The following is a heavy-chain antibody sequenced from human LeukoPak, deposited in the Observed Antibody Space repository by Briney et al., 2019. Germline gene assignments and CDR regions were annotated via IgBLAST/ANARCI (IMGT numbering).Heavy chain of an antibody. CDR2: IYPGDSDT. CDR1: GYSFTTYW. CDR3: ARRVHRGGSYSSHSDY. Sequence: GESLKISCKGSGYSFTTYWIAWVRQMPGKGLEWMGIIYPGDSDTTYSPSFQGQVTISADKSISTAHLQWSSLKASDTAMYYCARRVHRGGSYSSHSDYWGQGTLVTVSS. V-gene: IGHV5-51*01. D-gene: IGHD1-26*01. J-gene: IGHJ4*02.